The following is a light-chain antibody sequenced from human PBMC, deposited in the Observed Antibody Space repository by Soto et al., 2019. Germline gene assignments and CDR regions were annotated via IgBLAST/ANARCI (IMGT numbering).Light chain of an antibody. CDR1: QGINSW. CDR3: QQSYSTPIT. V-gene: IGKV1-12*01. CDR2: AAS. J-gene: IGKJ5*01. Sequence: DIQMTQSPSYVSASVGDRVTISCRASQGINSWLAWYQQKPGKAPKLLIYAASSLQSGVPSRFGGSESGTDFTLTISSLQPEDFATYYCQQSYSTPITFGQGTRLEIK.